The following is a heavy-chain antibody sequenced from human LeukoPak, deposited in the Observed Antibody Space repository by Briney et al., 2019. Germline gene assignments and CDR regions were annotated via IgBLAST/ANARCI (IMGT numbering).Heavy chain of an antibody. Sequence: SQTLSLTRAISGDSVSSNSAAWNWIRQSPSRGLEWLGRTYYRSKWYNDYAVSVKSRITINPDTSKNQFSLQLNSVTPEDTAVYYCARGAAAGRDGAFDIWGQGTMVTVSS. CDR1: GDSVSSNSAA. J-gene: IGHJ3*02. D-gene: IGHD6-13*01. CDR2: TYYRSKWYN. V-gene: IGHV6-1*01. CDR3: ARGAAAGRDGAFDI.